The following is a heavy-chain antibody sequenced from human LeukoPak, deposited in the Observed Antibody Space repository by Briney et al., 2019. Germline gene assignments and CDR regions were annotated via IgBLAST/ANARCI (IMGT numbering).Heavy chain of an antibody. J-gene: IGHJ4*02. CDR1: GFSVSGKC. CDR3: ASGDGYLQPY. Sequence: GGSLRLSCAASGFSVSGKCMSWVRQAPGKGLEWVSIIHYDGKIRYAGSVGGRFTIYRDDSENTLFLQMNSLRVDDTAVYFCASGDGYLQPYWGQGTLVTVSS. D-gene: IGHD2-21*01. V-gene: IGHV3-53*01. CDR2: IHYDGKI.